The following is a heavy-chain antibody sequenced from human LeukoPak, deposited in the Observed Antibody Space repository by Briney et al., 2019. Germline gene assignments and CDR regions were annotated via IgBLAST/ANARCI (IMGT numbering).Heavy chain of an antibody. D-gene: IGHD6-13*01. Sequence: SGGSLRLSCAASGFTFSSYAMSWVRQAPGKGLEWVSAISGSGGSTYYADSVKGRFTISRDNSKNTLYLQMNSLRAEDTAVYYCAEDRSRSWSFDYWGQGTLVTVSS. CDR3: AEDRSRSWSFDY. CDR2: ISGSGGST. CDR1: GFTFSSYA. V-gene: IGHV3-23*01. J-gene: IGHJ4*02.